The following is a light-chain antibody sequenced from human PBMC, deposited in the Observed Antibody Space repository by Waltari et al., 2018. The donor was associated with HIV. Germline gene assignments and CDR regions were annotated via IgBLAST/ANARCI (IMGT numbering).Light chain of an antibody. V-gene: IGKV1-39*01. Sequence: DIQMTQSSSSLSASVGDRVTITCRASQHISSHLNWYQQKPGTAPDLLIFAASRLQSGVPSRFSGSGSATDFTLTISSLQPEDSATYFCQQSHDSPWTFGQGTKVQIK. J-gene: IGKJ1*01. CDR1: QHISSH. CDR3: QQSHDSPWT. CDR2: AAS.